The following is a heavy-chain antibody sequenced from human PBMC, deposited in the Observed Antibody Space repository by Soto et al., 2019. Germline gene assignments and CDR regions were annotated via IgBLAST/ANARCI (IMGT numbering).Heavy chain of an antibody. CDR3: ANHMVPYSGYDPMMTYYFAY. CDR2: ISGSGGST. V-gene: IGHV3-23*01. CDR1: GFTFSSYA. J-gene: IGHJ4*02. Sequence: GGSLRLACAASGFTFSSYAMSWVRQAPGKGLEWVSAISGSGGSTYYADSVKGRFTISRDNSKNTLYLQMNSLRAEDTAVYYCANHMVPYSGYDPMMTYYFAYWGQGTLVTVSS. D-gene: IGHD5-12*01.